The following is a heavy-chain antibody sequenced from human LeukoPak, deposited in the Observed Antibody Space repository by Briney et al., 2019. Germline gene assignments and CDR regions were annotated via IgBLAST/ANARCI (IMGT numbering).Heavy chain of an antibody. J-gene: IGHJ4*02. V-gene: IGHV3-23*01. CDR1: GFTFSSYA. Sequence: GGSLRLSCAASGFTFSSYAMSWVRQAPGKGLEWVSAISGSGGSTYYADSVKGRFTISRDNSKNTLYLQMNSLRAEDTAVYYCAKDRDPGYGSGSFFDYWGQGTLVTDSS. CDR2: ISGSGGST. D-gene: IGHD3-10*01. CDR3: AKDRDPGYGSGSFFDY.